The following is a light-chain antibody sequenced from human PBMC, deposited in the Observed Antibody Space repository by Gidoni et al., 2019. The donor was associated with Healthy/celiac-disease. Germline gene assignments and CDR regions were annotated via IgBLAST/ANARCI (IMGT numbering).Light chain of an antibody. Sequence: ELTQPPSVSVSPGQTASITCSGDKLGDKYACWYQQKPGQSPVLVIYQDSKRPSGIPERFSGSNSGNTATLTISGTQAMDEADYYCQAWDSSTARVVFGGGTKLTVL. CDR1: KLGDKY. CDR2: QDS. V-gene: IGLV3-1*01. J-gene: IGLJ2*01. CDR3: QAWDSSTARVV.